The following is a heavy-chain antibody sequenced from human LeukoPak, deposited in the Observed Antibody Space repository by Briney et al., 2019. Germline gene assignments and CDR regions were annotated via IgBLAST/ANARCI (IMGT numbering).Heavy chain of an antibody. Sequence: GGSLRLSCAASGFTFSSYSMNWVRQAPGKGLEWVSSISGSSSYIYYADSVKGRFTISRDNAKNSLYLQMNSLRAEDTAVYYCAREGDVIAAAVWFDPWGQGTLVTVSS. CDR1: GFTFSSYS. V-gene: IGHV3-21*01. CDR3: AREGDVIAAAVWFDP. CDR2: ISGSSSYI. J-gene: IGHJ5*02. D-gene: IGHD6-13*01.